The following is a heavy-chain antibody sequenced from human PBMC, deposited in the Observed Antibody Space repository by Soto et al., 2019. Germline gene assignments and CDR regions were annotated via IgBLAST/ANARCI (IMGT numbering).Heavy chain of an antibody. J-gene: IGHJ4*02. CDR2: INPILSMS. CDR1: GDTFAFYS. D-gene: IGHD3-10*01. CDR3: ATSYGSGYRAFDY. Sequence: QVQLVQSGAEVKRPGSSVKVSCKASGDTFAFYSINLVRQAPGLGLEWMGRINPILSMSNYAQRFQGRVTMTADKSTSTAYMVLNSLRSEDTAIYYCATSYGSGYRAFDYWGQGALVTVSS. V-gene: IGHV1-69*02.